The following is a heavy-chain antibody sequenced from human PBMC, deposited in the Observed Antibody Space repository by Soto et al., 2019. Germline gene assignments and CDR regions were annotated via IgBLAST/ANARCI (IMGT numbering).Heavy chain of an antibody. J-gene: IGHJ4*02. D-gene: IGHD3-10*01. Sequence: EVQLVESGGGLVQPGGSLRLSCAASGFTFRAFWMTWVRQAPGKGLEWVANIKQDGSEQNYVDSVKGRFTISRDNSKKSVYLQMNSLRAEDTALYYCARMGGQYGERNGFWGQGTLVTVSS. CDR2: IKQDGSEQ. CDR1: GFTFRAFW. V-gene: IGHV3-7*01. CDR3: ARMGGQYGERNGF.